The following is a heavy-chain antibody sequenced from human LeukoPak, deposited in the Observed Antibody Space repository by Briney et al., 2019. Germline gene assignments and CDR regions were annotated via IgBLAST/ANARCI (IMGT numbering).Heavy chain of an antibody. V-gene: IGHV3-30*04. CDR3: ARGLLDY. CDR1: GFTFSRYA. Sequence: LAGGSLRLSCAASGFTFSRYAMHWVRQAPGKGLEWVAVISYDGSNKYYADSVKGRFTISRDNSKNTLYLQMNSLRAEDTAVYYCARGLLDYWGQGTLVTVSS. D-gene: IGHD5-18*01. CDR2: ISYDGSNK. J-gene: IGHJ4*02.